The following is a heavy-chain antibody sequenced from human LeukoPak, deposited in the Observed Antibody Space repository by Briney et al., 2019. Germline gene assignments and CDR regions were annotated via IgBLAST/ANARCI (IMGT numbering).Heavy chain of an antibody. J-gene: IGHJ6*02. Sequence: GASVKVSCKASGGTFSSYAISWVRQAPGQGLEWMGGIIPIFGTANYAQKFQGRVTITADESTSTAYMELSSLRSEDTAVYYCARGRRIAAAGTSLGYYYGMDVWGQGTTVTVSS. CDR3: ARGRRIAAAGTSLGYYYGMDV. D-gene: IGHD6-13*01. CDR2: IIPIFGTA. CDR1: GGTFSSYA. V-gene: IGHV1-69*13.